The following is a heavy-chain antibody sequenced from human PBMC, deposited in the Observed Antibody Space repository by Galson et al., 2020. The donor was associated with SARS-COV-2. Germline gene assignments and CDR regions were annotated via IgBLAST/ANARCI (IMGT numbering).Heavy chain of an antibody. D-gene: IGHD6-19*01. CDR1: GGSLRSSNYY. CDR3: ARDATSSGWYDWFDP. CDR2: VLNSGTT. J-gene: IGHJ5*02. V-gene: IGHV4-39*07. Sequence: SQTLSLTCTVSGGSLRSSNYYWGWIRQPPGKGLEWIGSVLNSGTTHYSPSLQSRATISVDTSKNQFSLNLNSVTAADTAMAYCARDATSSGWYDWFDPWGEGTLVTVSS.